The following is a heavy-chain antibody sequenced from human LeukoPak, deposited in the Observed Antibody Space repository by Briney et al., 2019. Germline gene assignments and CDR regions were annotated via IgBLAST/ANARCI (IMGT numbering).Heavy chain of an antibody. D-gene: IGHD2-15*01. V-gene: IGHV3-21*01. J-gene: IGHJ4*02. Sequence: GGSLRLSCAASGFAFSSYSMNWFRQAPGKGLEWVSSISSSSSYIYYADSVKGRFTISRDNAKNSPYLQMNSLRAEDTAVYYCVTLGYCSGGSCSAGYWGQGTLVTVSS. CDR3: VTLGYCSGGSCSAGY. CDR1: GFAFSSYS. CDR2: ISSSSSYI.